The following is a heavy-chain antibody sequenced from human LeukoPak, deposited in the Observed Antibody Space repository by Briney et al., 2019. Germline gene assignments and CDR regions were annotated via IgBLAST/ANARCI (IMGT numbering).Heavy chain of an antibody. CDR1: GFTFSNYA. V-gene: IGHV3-30-3*01. D-gene: IGHD6-6*01. CDR3: ARRDSSSHYFDY. CDR2: TSHNEYNK. J-gene: IGHJ4*02. Sequence: GGPLRLSCAASGFTFSNYAMHWVRQAPGKGLEWVAATSHNEYNKYYADSVNGRFTISRDNSKNTLYLEVNSLRADDTAVYYCARRDSSSHYFDYWGQGTLVTVSS.